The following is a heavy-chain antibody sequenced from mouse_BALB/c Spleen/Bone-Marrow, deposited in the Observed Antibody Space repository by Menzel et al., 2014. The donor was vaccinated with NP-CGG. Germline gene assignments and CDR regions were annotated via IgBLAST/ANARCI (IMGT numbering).Heavy chain of an antibody. J-gene: IGHJ2*01. CDR3: TRRAAYYFDY. Sequence: QVQLQQSGAELARPGASVKMSCKASGYTFTSYPMNWVKQRPGQGLEWIGYINPRSGYSNYNQKFKDKATLTADKSSSTAYMQLSSLTSEDSAVYYCTRRAAYYFDYWGQGTTLTVSS. D-gene: IGHD3-3*01. CDR2: INPRSGYS. V-gene: IGHV1-4*01. CDR1: GYTFTSYP.